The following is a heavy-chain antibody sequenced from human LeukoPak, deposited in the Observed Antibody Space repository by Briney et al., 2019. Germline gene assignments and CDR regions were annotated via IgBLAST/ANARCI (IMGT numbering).Heavy chain of an antibody. CDR1: GFTFGDFA. CDR3: TRVLRGYGGYYFDY. CDR2: IRSKAYGGTT. V-gene: IGHV3-49*03. J-gene: IGHJ4*02. D-gene: IGHD4-23*01. Sequence: GGSLRLSCTGSGFTFGDFAMSWFRQAPGKGLEWVGFIRSKAYGGTTEYAASVKGRFTISRDDSKSIAYLQMNSLKTEDTAVYYCTRVLRGYGGYYFDYWGQGTLVTVSS.